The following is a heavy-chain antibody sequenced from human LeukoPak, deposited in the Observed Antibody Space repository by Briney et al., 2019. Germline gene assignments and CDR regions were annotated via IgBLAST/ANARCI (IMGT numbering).Heavy chain of an antibody. CDR3: AKSYYGYDSSGYWTY. D-gene: IGHD3-22*01. J-gene: IGHJ4*02. CDR2: ISGSGGST. Sequence: PGGSLRLSCAASGFTFSSYAMSWVRQAPGKGLEWVSAISGSGGSTYYADSVKGRFTISRDNSKNTLYLQMNSLRAEDTAVYYCAKSYYGYDSSGYWTYWGQGTLVTVSS. V-gene: IGHV3-23*01. CDR1: GFTFSSYA.